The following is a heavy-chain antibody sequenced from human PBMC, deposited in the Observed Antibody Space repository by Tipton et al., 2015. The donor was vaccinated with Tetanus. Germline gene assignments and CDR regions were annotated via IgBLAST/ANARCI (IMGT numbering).Heavy chain of an antibody. CDR3: ARDQGGGRVVRLNWFDP. Sequence: LRLSCSVSGGSISGSSYFWNWIRQRPGKGPEWIGYIYYSGSTYYNPSFKSRVSMSVDTSKNQFSLNLTSVTAADTAVYYCARDQGGGRVVRLNWFDPWGQGTLVTVSS. CDR2: IYYSGST. CDR1: GGSISGSSYF. V-gene: IGHV4-31*02. D-gene: IGHD6-6*01. J-gene: IGHJ5*02.